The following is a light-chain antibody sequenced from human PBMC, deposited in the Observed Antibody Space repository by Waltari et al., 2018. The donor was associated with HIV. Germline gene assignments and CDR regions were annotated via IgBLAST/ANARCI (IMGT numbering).Light chain of an antibody. Sequence: QSALTQPPSASGSPGQSVTISCTGTSSDVGGYHFVPWYQQHPGKAPKLLIFEATKRPSGVPDRFSGSKSGNTASLTVSGLQAEDEADYYCSSYAGSSTLMFGGGTKLTVL. CDR3: SSYAGSSTLM. CDR1: SSDVGGYHF. J-gene: IGLJ3*02. V-gene: IGLV2-8*01. CDR2: EAT.